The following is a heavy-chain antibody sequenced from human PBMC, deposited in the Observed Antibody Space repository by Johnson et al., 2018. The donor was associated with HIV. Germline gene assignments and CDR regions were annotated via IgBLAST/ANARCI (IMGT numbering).Heavy chain of an antibody. Sequence: QVQLVESGGGVVQPGRSLRLSCAASRFTFSSYAMHWFRQAPGKGLEWVAVISSDGNNKFYSDSVKGRFTVSRDNSNNTLYLQMNSLRGDDTAVYYCARPAIVVLPAGAFDIWGPGTMVTVSS. CDR3: ARPAIVVLPAGAFDI. V-gene: IGHV3-30*04. CDR2: ISSDGNNK. CDR1: RFTFSSYA. D-gene: IGHD2-2*01. J-gene: IGHJ3*02.